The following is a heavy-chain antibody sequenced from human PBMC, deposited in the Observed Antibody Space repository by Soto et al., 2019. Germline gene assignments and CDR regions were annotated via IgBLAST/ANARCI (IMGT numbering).Heavy chain of an antibody. J-gene: IGHJ3*02. CDR3: ARDRQWLGAFDI. V-gene: IGHV4-4*07. D-gene: IGHD6-19*01. Sequence: PSETLSLTCTISGGSISSYYWTWIRLPAGKGLEWIGRVSASGDTDYNASLKTRVTMSVDTSKNQISLKLTSVTAADTAMYYCARDRQWLGAFDIWGQGTTVTVSS. CDR2: VSASGDT. CDR1: GGSISSYY.